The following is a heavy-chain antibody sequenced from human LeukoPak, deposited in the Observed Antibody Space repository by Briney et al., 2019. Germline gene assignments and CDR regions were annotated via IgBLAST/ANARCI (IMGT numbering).Heavy chain of an antibody. J-gene: IGHJ6*02. CDR3: ARENSPDPDCDFWSGPHYYYYGMDV. D-gene: IGHD3-3*01. Sequence: AGGSLRLSCAASGFTFSDYYMSWIRQAPGKGLEWVPYISSSSSYTNYADSVKGRFTISRDNAKNSLYLQMNSLRAEDTAVYYCARENSPDPDCDFWSGPHYYYYGMDVWGQGTTVTVSS. CDR1: GFTFSDYY. V-gene: IGHV3-11*06. CDR2: ISSSSSYT.